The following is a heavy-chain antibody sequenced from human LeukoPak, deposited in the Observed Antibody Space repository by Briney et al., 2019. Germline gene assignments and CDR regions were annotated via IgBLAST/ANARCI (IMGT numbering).Heavy chain of an antibody. Sequence: GGSLRLSCAASRFTFPNYAMSWVRQAPGKGLQWVSYISGYGASTFYADSVKGRFTISRDNSKNTLYLQMNSLRAEDTALYYCAKDLRDDPYSSSWYGPDSWGQGTLVTVSS. CDR1: RFTFPNYA. CDR3: AKDLRDDPYSSSWYGPDS. J-gene: IGHJ4*02. CDR2: ISGYGAST. V-gene: IGHV3-23*01. D-gene: IGHD6-13*01.